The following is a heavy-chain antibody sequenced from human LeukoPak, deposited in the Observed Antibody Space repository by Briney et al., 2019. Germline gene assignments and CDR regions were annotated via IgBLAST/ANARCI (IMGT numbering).Heavy chain of an antibody. CDR3: ASEQGFGELLTFDY. Sequence: SETLSLTCTVSVGSHSSSSYYWGWIRQPPGKGLEWVGSIYYSGSTYYNPSLKSRVTISVDTSKNQFSLKLSSVTAADTAVYYCASEQGFGELLTFDYWGQGTLVTVSS. D-gene: IGHD3-10*01. CDR1: VGSHSSSSYY. J-gene: IGHJ4*02. CDR2: IYYSGST. V-gene: IGHV4-39*01.